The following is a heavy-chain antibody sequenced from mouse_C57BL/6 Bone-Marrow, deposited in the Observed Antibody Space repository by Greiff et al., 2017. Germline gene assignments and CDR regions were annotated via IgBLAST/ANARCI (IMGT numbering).Heavy chain of an antibody. J-gene: IGHJ4*01. D-gene: IGHD1-1*01. Sequence: EVKLVESGGGLVQPGGSMKLSCVASGFTFRNYWMNWVRQSPEKGLEWVAQISLKSDHYATHYAESVKGMFSISRDDSKSSVYRQMNNLRVEDTGIYYCTEYYYGSSFCYYAMDYWGKGTSVTVSS. CDR1: GFTFRNYW. CDR2: ISLKSDHYAT. CDR3: TEYYYGSSFCYYAMDY. V-gene: IGHV6-3*01.